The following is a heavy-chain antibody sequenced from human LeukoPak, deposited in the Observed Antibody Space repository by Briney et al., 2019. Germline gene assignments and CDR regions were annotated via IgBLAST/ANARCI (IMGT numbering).Heavy chain of an antibody. CDR2: IKQDGSEK. D-gene: IGHD2-2*01. CDR3: ARDPSTMPFDY. CDR1: GFTXXXYW. V-gene: IGHV3-7*01. J-gene: IGHJ4*02. Sequence: RXSCXXXGFTXXXYWMXWVRQAPGKGLEWVANIKQDGSEKHYVDSVKGRFTISRDNAKNSLYLQMNSLRDEDTAVYYCARDPSTMPFDYWGQGTLVTVSS.